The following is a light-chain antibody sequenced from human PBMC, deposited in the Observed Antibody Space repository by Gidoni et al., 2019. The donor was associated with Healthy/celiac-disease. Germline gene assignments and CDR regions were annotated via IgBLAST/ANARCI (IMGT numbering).Light chain of an antibody. CDR1: RSISTY. CDR2: TAS. J-gene: IGKJ3*01. Sequence: DIQMTQSPSSLSASVGDRVTITCRASRSISTYLNWYQQRPGKAPNLLIYTASTLQSGVPSRFSGSGSGTDFTLTISSLQPEDFATYFCQQSDSTPFTFGPGTKVDIK. V-gene: IGKV1-39*01. CDR3: QQSDSTPFT.